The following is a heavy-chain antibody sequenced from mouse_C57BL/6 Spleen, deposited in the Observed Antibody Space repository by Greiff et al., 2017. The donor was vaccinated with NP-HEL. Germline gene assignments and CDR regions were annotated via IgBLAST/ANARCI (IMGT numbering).Heavy chain of an antibody. Sequence: QVQLQQPGAELVKPGASVKLSCKASGYTFTSYWMQWVKQRPGQGLEWIGEIDPSDSYTNYNQKFKGKATLTVDTSSSTAYMQLSSLTSEDSAVYYCARNWDAHAMDYWGQGTSVTVSS. CDR2: IDPSDSYT. CDR3: ARNWDAHAMDY. CDR1: GYTFTSYW. V-gene: IGHV1-50*01. J-gene: IGHJ4*01. D-gene: IGHD4-1*01.